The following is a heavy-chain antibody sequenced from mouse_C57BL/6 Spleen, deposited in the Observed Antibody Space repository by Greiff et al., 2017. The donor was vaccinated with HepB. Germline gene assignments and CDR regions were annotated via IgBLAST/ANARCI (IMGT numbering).Heavy chain of an antibody. CDR3: SIITTVVVDD. D-gene: IGHD1-1*01. V-gene: IGHV1-19*01. J-gene: IGHJ2*01. CDR2: INPYNGGT. CDR1: GYTFTDYY. Sequence: EVQLQQSGPVLVKPGASVKMSCKASGYTFTDYYLNWVKQSHGKSLEWIGVINPYNGGTSYNQKFKGKATLTVDKSSSTAYMELNSLTSEDSAVYYCSIITTVVVDDWGQGTTLTVSS.